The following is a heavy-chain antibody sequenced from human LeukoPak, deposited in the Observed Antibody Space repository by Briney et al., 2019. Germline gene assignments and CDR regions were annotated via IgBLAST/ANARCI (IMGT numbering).Heavy chain of an antibody. D-gene: IGHD3-10*01. CDR2: IIPIFGTA. J-gene: IGHJ6*02. V-gene: IGHV1-69*13. CDR1: GGTSSSYA. Sequence: SVKVSCKASGGTSSSYAISWVRQAPGQGLEWMGGIIPIFGTANYAQKFQGRVTITADESTSTAYMELSSLRSEDTAVYYCARDKVLVRGLGYYYGMDVWGQGTTVTVSS. CDR3: ARDKVLVRGLGYYYGMDV.